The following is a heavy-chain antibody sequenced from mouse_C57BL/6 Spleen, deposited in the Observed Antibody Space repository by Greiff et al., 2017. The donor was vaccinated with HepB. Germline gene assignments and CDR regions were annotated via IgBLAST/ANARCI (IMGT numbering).Heavy chain of an antibody. V-gene: IGHV5-15*01. D-gene: IGHD1-1*01. CDR1: GFTFSDYG. CDR2: ISNLAYSI. J-gene: IGHJ1*03. Sequence: EVQLVESGGGLVQPGGSLKLSCAASGFTFSDYGMAWVRQAPRKGPEWVAFISNLAYSIYYADTVTGRFTISRENAKNTLYLEMSSLRSEDTAMYYCARDYGSSYSFDVWGTGTTVTVSS. CDR3: ARDYGSSYSFDV.